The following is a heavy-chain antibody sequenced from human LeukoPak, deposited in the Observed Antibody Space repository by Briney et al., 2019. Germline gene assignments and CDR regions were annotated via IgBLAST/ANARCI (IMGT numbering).Heavy chain of an antibody. D-gene: IGHD3-22*01. CDR3: AREINYYDSSGPADY. J-gene: IGHJ4*02. CDR2: ISAYNGNT. Sequence: ASVKVSCKASGYTFTSYGISWVRQAPGQGLEWMGWISAYNGNTNYAQKLQGRVTMTTDTSTSTAYMELRSLRSDDTAVYYCAREINYYDSSGPADYWGQGTLVTVSS. V-gene: IGHV1-18*01. CDR1: GYTFTSYG.